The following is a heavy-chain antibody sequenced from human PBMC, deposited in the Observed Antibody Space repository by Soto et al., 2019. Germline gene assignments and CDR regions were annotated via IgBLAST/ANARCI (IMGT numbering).Heavy chain of an antibody. CDR3: AKDLYYYDFSLDDS. CDR2: VSYDGSIE. D-gene: IGHD3-16*01. Sequence: EHLVESGGGVVQPGRSLRLSCTGSGFTFSSYAMHWVRLAPGKGLEWVAVVSYDGSIENCADSVRGRFTISRDNSKNTVFLQMNSLRVEDTAVYYCAKDLYYYDFSLDDSWGQGTLVTVSS. V-gene: IGHV3-30*04. CDR1: GFTFSSYA. J-gene: IGHJ5*02.